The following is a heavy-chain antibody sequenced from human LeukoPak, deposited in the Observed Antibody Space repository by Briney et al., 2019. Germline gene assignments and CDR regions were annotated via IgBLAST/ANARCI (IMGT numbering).Heavy chain of an antibody. D-gene: IGHD2-15*01. CDR1: GFAFDEHG. Sequence: PGGSLRLSCTASGFAFDEHGMSWVRQVPGKGLEWVSGINWSGGSTGYADPLRGRFTISRDNSKNTLYLQMNNLRAEDTAVYYCAKGGCRGTCNPLAYWGQGALVTVSP. CDR2: INWSGGST. CDR3: AKGGCRGTCNPLAY. J-gene: IGHJ4*02. V-gene: IGHV3-20*04.